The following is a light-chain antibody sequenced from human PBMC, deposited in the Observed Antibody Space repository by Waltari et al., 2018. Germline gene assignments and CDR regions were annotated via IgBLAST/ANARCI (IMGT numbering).Light chain of an antibody. CDR3: AAWDDSLSGVV. CDR2: RNN. Sequence: QSVLTQPPSASGTPGQRVTISCSGSSSNIGSNYVYWYQQLPGTAPQLLIYRNNHRPAGVPDRFSGSHSGASASLAISGLRSEDEADYYCAAWDDSLSGVVFGGGTKLTVL. J-gene: IGLJ2*01. CDR1: SSNIGSNY. V-gene: IGLV1-47*01.